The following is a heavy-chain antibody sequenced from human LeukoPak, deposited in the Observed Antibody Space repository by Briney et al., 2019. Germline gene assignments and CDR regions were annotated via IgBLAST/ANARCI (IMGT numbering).Heavy chain of an antibody. CDR3: ATETNGRHYDY. Sequence: GGSLRLSCTASGLTYSTSGFNWVRQAPGKGLEWVASIGPTGSDRYHADSIKGRFTISRDNANNFLYLQMNSLRAEDTAVYYCATETNGRHYDYWGQGTLLTVSS. D-gene: IGHD1-14*01. CDR1: GLTYSTSG. J-gene: IGHJ4*02. CDR2: IGPTGSDR. V-gene: IGHV3-21*06.